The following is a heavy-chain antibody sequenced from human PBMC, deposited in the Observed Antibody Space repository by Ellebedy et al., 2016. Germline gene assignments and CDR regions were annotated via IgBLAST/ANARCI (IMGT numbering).Heavy chain of an antibody. D-gene: IGHD4-23*01. CDR1: DYTFTSYG. J-gene: IGHJ2*01. CDR2: ISVYNGNT. Sequence: ASVKVSCXASDYTFTSYGISWVRQAPGQGLEWMGWISVYNGNTNLAQKFQGRLTLTTDTSTSTAYMELRSLRPDDSAVYYCARDTDYGGFTIHRYSDLWGRGTPVTVSS. V-gene: IGHV1-18*01. CDR3: ARDTDYGGFTIHRYSDL.